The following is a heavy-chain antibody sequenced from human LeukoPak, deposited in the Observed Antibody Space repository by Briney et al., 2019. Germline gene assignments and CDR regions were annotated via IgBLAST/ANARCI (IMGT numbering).Heavy chain of an antibody. CDR1: GFTVSSTY. J-gene: IGHJ4*02. Sequence: PGGSLRLSCAASGFTVSSTYMSWVRQAPGKGLEWVSIIYSDGSTYYAGSVKDRFTISRDNSKNTLYLQINSLRADDTAVYYCARGLNTEFDYWGQGTLVTVSS. CDR2: IYSDGST. D-gene: IGHD2-8*01. V-gene: IGHV3-66*01. CDR3: ARGLNTEFDY.